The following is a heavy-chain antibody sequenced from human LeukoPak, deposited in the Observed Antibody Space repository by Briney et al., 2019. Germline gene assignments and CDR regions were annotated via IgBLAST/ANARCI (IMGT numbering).Heavy chain of an antibody. J-gene: IGHJ2*01. CDR2: IYYSGST. CDR3: ARHLGYCSGGSCYWYFDL. CDR1: GGSISSSSYY. Sequence: PSETLSLTCTVSGGSISSSSYYWGWIRQPPGKGLEWIGSIYYSGSTYYNPSLKGRVTISVDTSKNQFSLKLSSVTAADTAVYYCARHLGYCSGGSCYWYFDLWGRGTLVTVSS. D-gene: IGHD2-15*01. V-gene: IGHV4-39*01.